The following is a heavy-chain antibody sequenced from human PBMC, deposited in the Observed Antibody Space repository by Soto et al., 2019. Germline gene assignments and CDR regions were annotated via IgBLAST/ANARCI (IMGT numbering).Heavy chain of an antibody. Sequence: GGLQNLSYEDFESSSANYWIRRVIQIPGKGLEWMGIIYPGDSRTTYSPSFQCQVIISADKSISTAYLQWSSLKASDIAMYYCTRDLDYGGNSDSIDIWGQGTMVTVSS. CDR2: IYPGDSRT. D-gene: IGHD4-17*01. V-gene: IGHV5-51*01. CDR3: TRDLDYGGNSDSIDI. CDR1: ESSSANYW. J-gene: IGHJ3*02.